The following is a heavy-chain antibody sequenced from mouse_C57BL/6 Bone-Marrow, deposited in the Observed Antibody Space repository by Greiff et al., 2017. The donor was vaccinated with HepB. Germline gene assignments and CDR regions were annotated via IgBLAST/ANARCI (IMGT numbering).Heavy chain of an antibody. CDR3: ARYYYGSSYTFAY. Sequence: VQLQQSGPELVKPGASVKISCKASGYSFTSYYIHWVKQRPGQGLEWIGWIYPGSGNTKYNEKFKGKATLTADTSSSTADMQLSSLTSEDSAVYYCARYYYGSSYTFAYWGQGTLVTVSA. D-gene: IGHD1-1*01. J-gene: IGHJ3*01. CDR1: GYSFTSYY. CDR2: IYPGSGNT. V-gene: IGHV1-66*01.